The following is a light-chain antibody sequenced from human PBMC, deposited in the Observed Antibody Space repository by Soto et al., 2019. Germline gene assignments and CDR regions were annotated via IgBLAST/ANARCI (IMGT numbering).Light chain of an antibody. Sequence: DYQVTQSPSTLSASVGDRVTITCRASQNIYTWLAWYQQKPGRAPRLLIYTTSSLQSGVPSKFSGSASGTDFTLTISSLQPEDFATYYCQQSYSTPWTFGRGTKVDIK. CDR2: TTS. CDR1: QNIYTW. CDR3: QQSYSTPWT. J-gene: IGKJ1*01. V-gene: IGKV1-39*01.